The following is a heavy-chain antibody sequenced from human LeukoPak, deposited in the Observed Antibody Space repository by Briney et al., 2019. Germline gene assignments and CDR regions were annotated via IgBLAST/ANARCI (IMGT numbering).Heavy chain of an antibody. V-gene: IGHV4-39*07. CDR3: ARDRFRDSSRGFDY. Sequence: PSETLSLTCTVSGGSISSSSYYWGWIRQPPGKGLEWIGSIYYSGSTYYNPSLESRVTISVDTSKNQFSLKLSSVTAADTAVYYCARDRFRDSSRGFDYWGQGTLVTVSS. J-gene: IGHJ4*02. CDR1: GGSISSSSYY. CDR2: IYYSGST. D-gene: IGHD6-13*01.